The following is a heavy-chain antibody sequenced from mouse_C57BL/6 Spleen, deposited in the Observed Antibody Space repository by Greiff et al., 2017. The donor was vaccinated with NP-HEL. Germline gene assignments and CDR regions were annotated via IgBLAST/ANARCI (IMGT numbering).Heavy chain of an antibody. CDR3: ARYRPYAMDD. CDR2: IDPSDSYT. CDR1: GYTFTSYW. J-gene: IGHJ4*01. V-gene: IGHV1-59*01. Sequence: QVQLQQPGAELVRPGTSVKLSCKASGYTFTSYWMHWVKQRPGQGLEWIGVIDPSDSYTNYNQKFKGKATLTVDTSSSTAYMQLSSLTSEDSAVYYCARYRPYAMDDWGKGTSVTVSS.